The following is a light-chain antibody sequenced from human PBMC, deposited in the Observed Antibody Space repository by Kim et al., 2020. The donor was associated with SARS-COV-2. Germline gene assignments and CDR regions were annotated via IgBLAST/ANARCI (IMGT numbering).Light chain of an antibody. Sequence: SASVGDRVTITCRASQSISTWLAWYQQKPGKAPKLLIYDASSLESGVPSRFSGSGSGTEFTLTISSLQPDDFATYYCQQYNIYSAFGQGTKVEIK. CDR2: DAS. CDR3: QQYNIYSA. CDR1: QSISTW. J-gene: IGKJ1*01. V-gene: IGKV1-5*01.